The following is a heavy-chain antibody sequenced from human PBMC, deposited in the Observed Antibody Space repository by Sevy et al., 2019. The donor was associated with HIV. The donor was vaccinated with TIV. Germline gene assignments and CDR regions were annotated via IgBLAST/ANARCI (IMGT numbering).Heavy chain of an antibody. J-gene: IGHJ6*02. D-gene: IGHD3-22*01. Sequence: ASVKVSCKASGGSFTSFVFNWVRLAPGQGLEWMGGIVTSIGPAKYAQKFQGRVTITADESTSTTYMESSSLRSEDTAIYYCARPQYDSTGYYPLYFYAMDVWGQGTTVTVSS. V-gene: IGHV1-69*13. CDR3: ARPQYDSTGYYPLYFYAMDV. CDR2: IVTSIGPA. CDR1: GGSFTSFV.